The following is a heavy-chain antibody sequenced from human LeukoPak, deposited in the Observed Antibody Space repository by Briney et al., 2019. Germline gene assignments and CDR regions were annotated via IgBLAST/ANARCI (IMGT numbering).Heavy chain of an antibody. Sequence: SETLSLTCTVSGGSISSYYWSWIRQPPGKGLEWIGYIYYSGSTNYNPSLKSRVTISVDTSKNQFSLKLSSVTAADTAVYYCARDRTVYDILTGSKLVDPNWFDPWGQGTLVTVSS. CDR1: GGSISSYY. CDR3: ARDRTVYDILTGSKLVDPNWFDP. J-gene: IGHJ5*02. V-gene: IGHV4-59*12. D-gene: IGHD3-9*01. CDR2: IYYSGST.